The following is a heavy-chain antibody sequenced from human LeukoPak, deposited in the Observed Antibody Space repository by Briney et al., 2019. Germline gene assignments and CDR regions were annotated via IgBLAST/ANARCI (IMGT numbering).Heavy chain of an antibody. Sequence: PSETLSLXCTVSGGSISSSSYYWGWIRQPPGKGLEWIGSIYYSENTYYNPSLKSRVIISVDTSKNQFSLKLSSVTAADTAVYYCARRGVRMGGHDYWGQGTLVTVSS. J-gene: IGHJ4*02. D-gene: IGHD3-10*01. CDR1: GGSISSSSYY. CDR2: IYYSENT. V-gene: IGHV4-39*01. CDR3: ARRGVRMGGHDY.